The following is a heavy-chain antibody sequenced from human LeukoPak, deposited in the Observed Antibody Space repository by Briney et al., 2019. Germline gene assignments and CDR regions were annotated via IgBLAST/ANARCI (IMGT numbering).Heavy chain of an antibody. J-gene: IGHJ4*02. Sequence: PSETLSLTSTVSGGSISSYYWSWIRQPPGKGREWIGNIYYSGSTNYNPSLKSGVTISVDTSKIQFSLKVSSVTAADTAVYYCASLSSGTLDYWGQGTLVTVSS. V-gene: IGHV4-59*08. CDR2: IYYSGST. CDR3: ASLSSGTLDY. CDR1: GGSISSYY. D-gene: IGHD2-15*01.